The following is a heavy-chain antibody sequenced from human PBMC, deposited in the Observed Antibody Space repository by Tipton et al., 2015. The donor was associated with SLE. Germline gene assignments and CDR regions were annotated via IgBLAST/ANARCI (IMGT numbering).Heavy chain of an antibody. D-gene: IGHD3-3*01. CDR1: GGSISSGDYY. Sequence: TLSLTCTVSGGSISSGDYYWSWIRQPPGKGLEWIGYIYYSGSTYYNPSLKSRVTISVDTSKNQFSLKLSSVTAADTAVYYCARVFWSGAHYFDYWGQGTLVTVSS. J-gene: IGHJ4*02. CDR2: IYYSGST. V-gene: IGHV4-30-4*08. CDR3: ARVFWSGAHYFDY.